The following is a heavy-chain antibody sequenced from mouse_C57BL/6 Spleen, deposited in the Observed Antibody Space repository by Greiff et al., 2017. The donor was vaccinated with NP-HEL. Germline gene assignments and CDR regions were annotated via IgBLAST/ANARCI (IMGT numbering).Heavy chain of an antibody. CDR3: ARPYDYGTDYYAMDY. V-gene: IGHV3-6*01. Sequence: EVQLQQSGPGLVKPSQSLSLTCSVTGYSITSGYYWNWIRQFPGNKLEWMGYISYDGSNNYNPYLKNRISITRDTSKNQFFLKLNSVTTEDTATYYCARPYDYGTDYYAMDYWGQGTSVTVSS. J-gene: IGHJ4*01. CDR2: ISYDGSN. D-gene: IGHD2-4*01. CDR1: GYSITSGYY.